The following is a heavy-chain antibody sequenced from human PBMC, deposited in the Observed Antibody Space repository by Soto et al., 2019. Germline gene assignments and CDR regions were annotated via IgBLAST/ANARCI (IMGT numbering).Heavy chain of an antibody. CDR1: GFTFSDYY. J-gene: IGHJ4*02. CDR2: ISSRSSTI. CDR3: ASGTNGAFFVY. V-gene: IGHV3-11*01. Sequence: GGSLRLSCAASGFTFSDYYMSWIRQAPGKGLEWVSYISSRSSTIFYADSVKGRFTISRDNVKNSLYLQMNSLRAEVTAVYYCASGTNGAFFVYWGQGILVTVSS. D-gene: IGHD2-8*01.